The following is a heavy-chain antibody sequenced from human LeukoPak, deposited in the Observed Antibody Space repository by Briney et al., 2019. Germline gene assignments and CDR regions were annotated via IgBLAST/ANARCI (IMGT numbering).Heavy chain of an antibody. CDR1: EFIFDDYA. CDR3: ARAKFGGRYFANGNWFDP. D-gene: IGHD3-9*01. CDR2: ISSSSSTI. J-gene: IGHJ5*02. V-gene: IGHV3-48*04. Sequence: GGSLRLSCAASEFIFDDYAMHWVRQAPGKGLEWVSYISSSSSTIYYADSVKGRFTMSRDNAKNSLYLQMNSLRAEDTAVYYCARAKFGGRYFANGNWFDPWGQGTLVTVSS.